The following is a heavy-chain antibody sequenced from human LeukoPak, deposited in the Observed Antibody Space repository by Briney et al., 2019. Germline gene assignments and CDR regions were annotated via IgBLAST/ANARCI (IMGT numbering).Heavy chain of an antibody. D-gene: IGHD4-17*01. CDR3: AHSGTVTTPHDAFDI. CDR2: IYWNDDK. Sequence: SGPTLVNPTQTLTLTCTFSGFSLSTSGVGVGWIRQPPVKALEWLPLIYWNDDKRYSPSLKSRLTITKDTSKNQVVLTMTNMDPVDTATYYCAHSGTVTTPHDAFDIWGQGTMVTVSS. J-gene: IGHJ3*02. V-gene: IGHV2-5*01. CDR1: GFSLSTSGVG.